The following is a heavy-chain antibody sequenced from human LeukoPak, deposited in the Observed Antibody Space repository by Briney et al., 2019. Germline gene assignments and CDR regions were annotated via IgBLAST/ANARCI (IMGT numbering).Heavy chain of an antibody. Sequence: GGSLRLSCAASGFTFSSYGMHWVRQAPGKGLEWVAFIRYDGSNKYYADSVKGRFTISRDNSKNTLYLQMNSLRAEDTAVYSCARPSSSSSWYDYYYYGMDVWGQGTTVTVSS. D-gene: IGHD6-13*01. CDR3: ARPSSSSSWYDYYYYGMDV. J-gene: IGHJ6*02. V-gene: IGHV3-30*02. CDR1: GFTFSSYG. CDR2: IRYDGSNK.